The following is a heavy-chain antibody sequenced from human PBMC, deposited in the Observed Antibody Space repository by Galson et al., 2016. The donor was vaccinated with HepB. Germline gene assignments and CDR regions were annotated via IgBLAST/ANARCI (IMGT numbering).Heavy chain of an antibody. CDR2: ITPMTEVT. CDR3: AKGSSTAALFT. D-gene: IGHD6-6*01. Sequence: SVKVSCKASGGTFSIYSLSWVRQAPGQGLEWMGRITPMTEVTKYAQAFRGRLTITADKTTNTAYMELTNLRSGDTAVYYCAKGSSTAALFTWGRGSLVIVSS. J-gene: IGHJ4*02. CDR1: GGTFSIYS. V-gene: IGHV1-69*02.